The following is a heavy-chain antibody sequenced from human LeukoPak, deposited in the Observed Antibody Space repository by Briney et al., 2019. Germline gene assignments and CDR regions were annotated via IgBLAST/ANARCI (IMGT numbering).Heavy chain of an antibody. CDR3: ARGGTTVTNYYFDY. CDR2: IYHSGST. D-gene: IGHD4-17*01. J-gene: IGHJ4*02. Sequence: SETLSLTCTVSGGSISGYYWSWIRLPPGKGLEWIGYIYHSGSTYYNPSLKSRISISIDTSKNQFSLKLISVTAADTAVYYCARGGTTVTNYYFDYWGRGTLVTVSS. CDR1: GGSISGYY. V-gene: IGHV4-59*12.